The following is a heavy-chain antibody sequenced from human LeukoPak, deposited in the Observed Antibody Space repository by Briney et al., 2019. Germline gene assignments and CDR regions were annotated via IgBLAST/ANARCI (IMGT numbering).Heavy chain of an antibody. Sequence: GGSLRLSCAASGLTVTSNYMTGVRQAPGKGLEWVAIIYSGGYTDYADSVKGRFTISRDNSKNTLYLQMNSLRAEDTAVYYCARRLEYSGSKGVFDYWGQGTLVTVSS. D-gene: IGHD1-26*01. CDR1: GLTVTSNY. CDR3: ARRLEYSGSKGVFDY. J-gene: IGHJ4*02. CDR2: IYSGGYT. V-gene: IGHV3-66*01.